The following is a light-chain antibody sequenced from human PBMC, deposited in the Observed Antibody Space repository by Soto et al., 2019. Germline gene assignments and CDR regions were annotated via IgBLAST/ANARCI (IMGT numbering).Light chain of an antibody. J-gene: IGKJ1*01. CDR1: QTISDW. CDR3: LQYETYWT. CDR2: KAS. V-gene: IGKV1-5*03. Sequence: DIQMTQSPSTLSASIGDRVTITCRASQTISDWLAWHQQKPGKAPKLLIYKASSLESGVPSGFSGSGSGTEFTLTISSLQPDDFVTYYCLQYETYWTFGQGTKVDIK.